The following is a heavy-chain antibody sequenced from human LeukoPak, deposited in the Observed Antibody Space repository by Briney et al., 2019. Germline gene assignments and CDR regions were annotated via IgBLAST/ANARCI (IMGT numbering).Heavy chain of an antibody. V-gene: IGHV3-23*01. CDR2: ISGSGGST. CDR3: AKRHYYGSGSYDY. Sequence: LSGGSLRLSCTASGFTFSSDAMSWVRQAPGKGLEWVSGISGSGGSTDYADSVKGRFTISRDNSKDTLYLQMNSLRAEDTALYYCAKRHYYGSGSYDYWGQGTLVTVSS. CDR1: GFTFSSDA. J-gene: IGHJ4*02. D-gene: IGHD3-10*01.